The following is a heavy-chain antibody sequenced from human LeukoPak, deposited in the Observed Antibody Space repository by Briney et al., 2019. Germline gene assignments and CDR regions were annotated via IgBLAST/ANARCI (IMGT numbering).Heavy chain of an antibody. J-gene: IGHJ4*01. CDR2: ISYEDGSNK. Sequence: GRSLRLSCAASGFTFRSFVMHWVRQAPGKGLEWVAAISYEDGSNKYYADSVKGRFTISRDNSKYTVYLEMNSLRVEDTAMYYCSKERPGEYLALGCLFYYWGPGTLV. D-gene: IGHD3-16*01. CDR1: GFTFRSFV. CDR3: SKERPGEYLALGCLFYY. V-gene: IGHV3-30*04.